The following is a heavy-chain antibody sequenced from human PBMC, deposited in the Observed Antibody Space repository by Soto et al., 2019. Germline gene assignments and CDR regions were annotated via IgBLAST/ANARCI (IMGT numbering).Heavy chain of an antibody. CDR1: GFSLSTSGVG. J-gene: IGHJ4*02. CDR2: IYWDDDK. Sequence: QITLKESGPTLVKPTQTLTLTCTFSGFSLSTSGVGVGWIREPPGKPMEWLALIYWDDDKRYSPSPKSRLTITKDPSKNQVVLTMTNMDPVDTATYFCAHRGYSGYDHSHFEYWGQGTLGTVFS. CDR3: AHRGYSGYDHSHFEY. V-gene: IGHV2-5*02. D-gene: IGHD5-12*01.